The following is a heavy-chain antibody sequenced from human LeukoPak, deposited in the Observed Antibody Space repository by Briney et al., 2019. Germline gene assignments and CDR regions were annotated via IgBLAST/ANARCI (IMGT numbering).Heavy chain of an antibody. J-gene: IGHJ4*02. D-gene: IGHD3-22*01. CDR3: ARGTYYYVSSAYRFEY. CDR1: GYTFTGYY. CDR2: INPISGGT. V-gene: IGHV1-2*02. Sequence: ASVKVSCKASGYTFTGYYMHWVRQAPGQGLEWMGWINPISGGTNYAQKFHGRVTMTRDTSIDTAYMELSRLTSDDTAVYYCARGTYYYVSSAYRFEYWGQGTLVTVSS.